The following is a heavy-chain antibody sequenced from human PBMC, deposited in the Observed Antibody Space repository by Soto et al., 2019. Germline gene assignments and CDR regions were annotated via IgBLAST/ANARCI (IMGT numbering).Heavy chain of an antibody. V-gene: IGHV4-4*07. CDR3: ARSSHKESWFDH. Sequence: XETLSLTCSVAGGSLNNFYWNWIRQTAGKGLDWIGRIHASGNTNYNPSLKSRATLSVDTSKNQFSLKVRSVTAADTAVYYCARSSHKESWFDHWGQGTLVTVSS. J-gene: IGHJ5*02. CDR1: GGSLNNFY. CDR2: IHASGNT. D-gene: IGHD6-19*01.